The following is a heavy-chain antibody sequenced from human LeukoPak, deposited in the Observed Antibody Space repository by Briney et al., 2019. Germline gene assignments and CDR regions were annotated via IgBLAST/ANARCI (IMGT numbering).Heavy chain of an antibody. CDR2: ISYDGSNK. CDR1: GFTFSSYE. CDR3: AKEKREFHYFDY. Sequence: PGGSLRLSCAASGFTFSSYEMNWVRQAPGKGLEWVAVISYDGSNKYYADSVKGRFTISRDNSKNTLYLQMNSLRAEDTAVYYCAKEKREFHYFDYWGQGTLVTVSS. V-gene: IGHV3-30*18. D-gene: IGHD3-10*01. J-gene: IGHJ4*02.